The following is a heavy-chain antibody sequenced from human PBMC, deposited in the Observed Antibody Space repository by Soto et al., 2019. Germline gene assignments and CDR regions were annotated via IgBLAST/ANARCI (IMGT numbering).Heavy chain of an antibody. CDR1: GSTSTSNA. J-gene: IGHJ4*02. CDR2: INAGNGNT. CDR3: ARDLQADY. Sequence: QVQLVQSGAEVKKPGASGKVSCKPPGSTSTSNALHWLRQAPGQRLERMGWINAGNGNTKYPQKFQGRVTITRDTSASTAYMELSSLRSEDTAVYYCARDLQADYWGQGTLVTVSS. V-gene: IGHV1-3*01.